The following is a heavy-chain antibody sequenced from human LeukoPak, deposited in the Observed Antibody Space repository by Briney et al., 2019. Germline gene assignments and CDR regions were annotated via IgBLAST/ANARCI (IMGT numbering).Heavy chain of an antibody. CDR3: ARARRLFWSGYYTAGVGYSDY. CDR1: GGSFSGYY. CDR2: INHSGST. Sequence: SETLSLTCAVYGGSFSGYYWSWIRQPPGKGLEWIGEINHSGSTNYNPSLKSRVTISVDTSKNQFSLKLSSVTAADTAVYCCARARRLFWSGYYTAGVGYSDYWGQGTLVTVSS. D-gene: IGHD3-3*01. J-gene: IGHJ4*02. V-gene: IGHV4-34*01.